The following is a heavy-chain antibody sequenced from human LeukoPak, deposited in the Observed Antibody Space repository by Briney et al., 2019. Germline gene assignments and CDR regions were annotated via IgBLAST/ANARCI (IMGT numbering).Heavy chain of an antibody. Sequence: PGGSLRLSCAASGFTFSSYSMNWVRQAPGKGLEWVSSISSSSSYIYYADSVKGRFTISRDKSKNTLYLQMNSLRAEDTAVYYCARSPNYYYGMDVWGQGTTVTVSS. J-gene: IGHJ6*02. CDR3: ARSPNYYYGMDV. CDR2: ISSSSSYI. CDR1: GFTFSSYS. V-gene: IGHV3-21*04.